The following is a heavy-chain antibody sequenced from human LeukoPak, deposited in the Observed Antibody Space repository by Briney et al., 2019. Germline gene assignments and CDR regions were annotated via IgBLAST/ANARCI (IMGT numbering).Heavy chain of an antibody. Sequence: GGSLRLSCAASGFTFSCYALSWVRPGPGKVLVWVSRIKGDGSSTTYADSVKGRFTISRDNAKNTLHLQMDSLRAEDTAVYYCARSDWLDSWGQGTLVIVSS. V-gene: IGHV3-74*03. CDR2: IKGDGSST. CDR1: GFTFSCYA. J-gene: IGHJ5*01. CDR3: ARSDWLDS.